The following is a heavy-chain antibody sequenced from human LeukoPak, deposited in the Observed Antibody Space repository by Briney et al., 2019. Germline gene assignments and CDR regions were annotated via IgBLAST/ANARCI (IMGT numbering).Heavy chain of an antibody. Sequence: PSETLSLTCTVSGYSISSGYYWGWIRQPPGKGLEWIGNIYHNGSTHYTPSLKSRATISVDTSKNQFSLKVTSVTAADTAVYYCARDRGTWNDDGFDYWGQGTLVTVSS. CDR1: GYSISSGYY. D-gene: IGHD1-1*01. CDR3: ARDRGTWNDDGFDY. J-gene: IGHJ4*02. CDR2: IYHNGST. V-gene: IGHV4-38-2*02.